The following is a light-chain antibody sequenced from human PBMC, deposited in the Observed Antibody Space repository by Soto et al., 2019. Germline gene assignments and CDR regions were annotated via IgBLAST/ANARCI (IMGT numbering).Light chain of an antibody. Sequence: QSVLTQPASVSGSPGQSITISCSGTSNEVGTYFLVSWYQHHPGKAPELIIYEDIKRPSGVPYRFSGSKSGNTASLTISGLQAEDEADYFCCSYAGRSTPYVFGTGTKVTVL. J-gene: IGLJ1*01. CDR1: SNEVGTYFL. CDR3: CSYAGRSTPYV. V-gene: IGLV2-23*01. CDR2: EDI.